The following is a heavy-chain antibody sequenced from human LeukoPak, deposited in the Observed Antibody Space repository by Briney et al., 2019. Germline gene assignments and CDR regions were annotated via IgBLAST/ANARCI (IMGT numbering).Heavy chain of an antibody. CDR2: IYHSGST. D-gene: IGHD5-24*01. CDR3: ARGGQEGYNYPYFDY. J-gene: IGHJ4*02. V-gene: IGHV4-38-2*02. Sequence: SETLSLTCTVSGYSISSGYYWGWIRQPPGKGLEWIGSIYHSGSTYYNPSLKSRVTISVDTSKNQFSLKLTSVTAADTAVYYCARGGQEGYNYPYFDYWDQGTLVTVSS. CDR1: GYSISSGYY.